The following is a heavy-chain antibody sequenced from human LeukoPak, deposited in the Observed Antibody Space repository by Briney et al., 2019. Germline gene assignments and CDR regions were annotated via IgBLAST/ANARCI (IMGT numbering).Heavy chain of an antibody. Sequence: SETLSLTCTVSGASFNSYYWSWLRQPAGKGLEWIGRIHTRGSTAYSPSLQSRVIISTDTSQKHISLHLTSVTAADTAANYCARDIVYLTDEDYGWGQGTLVTVSS. CDR1: GASFNSYY. V-gene: IGHV4-4*07. CDR3: ARDIVYLTDEDYG. J-gene: IGHJ4*02. CDR2: IHTRGST. D-gene: IGHD4-17*01.